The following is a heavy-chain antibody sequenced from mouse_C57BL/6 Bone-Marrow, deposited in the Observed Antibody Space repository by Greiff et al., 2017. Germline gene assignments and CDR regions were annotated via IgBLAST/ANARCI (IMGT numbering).Heavy chain of an antibody. V-gene: IGHV1-59*01. J-gene: IGHJ2*01. CDR1: GYTFTSYW. CDR3: ARSYYYGSSWIY. CDR2: IDPSDSYT. D-gene: IGHD1-1*01. Sequence: VQLQQPGAELVRPGTSVKLSCKASGYTFTSYWMHWVKQRPGQGLEWIGVIDPSDSYTNYNQNFKGKATLSVDTSSSTAYMQLSSLTSEDSAVYYCARSYYYGSSWIYWGQGTTLTVSS.